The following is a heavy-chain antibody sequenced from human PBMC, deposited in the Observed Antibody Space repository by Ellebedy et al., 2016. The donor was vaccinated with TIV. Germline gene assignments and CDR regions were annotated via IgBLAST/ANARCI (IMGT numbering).Heavy chain of an antibody. CDR1: GGSISSGDYY. Sequence: LRLSCTVSGGSISSGDYYWSWIRQHPGKGLEWIEYIYNSGRTYYNPSLKSPVTISIDTSKSQFSLRLGSVTAADTAVYYCARALTMVRGGGFDPWGQGTLVTVSP. J-gene: IGHJ5*02. V-gene: IGHV4-31*01. CDR2: IYNSGRT. CDR3: ARALTMVRGGGFDP. D-gene: IGHD3-10*01.